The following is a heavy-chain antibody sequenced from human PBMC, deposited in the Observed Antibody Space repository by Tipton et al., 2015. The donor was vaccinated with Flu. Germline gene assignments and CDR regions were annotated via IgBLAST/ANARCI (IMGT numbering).Heavy chain of an antibody. D-gene: IGHD2-2*01. V-gene: IGHV1-69*01. J-gene: IGHJ4*02. CDR2: ITPIFGTA. CDR3: ARSGGYCSSPSCVDY. Sequence: QLVQSGAEVKKPGSSVKVSCKVSGDTLRSYAMIWVRQAPGQGLEWMGGITPIFGTANYAHKFQGTVTISSDESTNTAYMELNNLRSGDTAVYFCARSGGYCSSPSCVDYWGRGTLVTVSS. CDR1: GDTLRSYA.